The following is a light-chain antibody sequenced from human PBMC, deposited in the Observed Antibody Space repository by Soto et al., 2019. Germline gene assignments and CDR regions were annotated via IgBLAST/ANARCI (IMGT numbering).Light chain of an antibody. CDR3: QQTDSTPIT. J-gene: IGKJ5*01. CDR1: QPISKN. V-gene: IGKV1-39*01. Sequence: DIQMTQSPSSLSASVGDRVTITCRASQPISKNLNWYQQRPGKPPNLLIYASSSVQRGVPPRFIGGGSGTEFFLTITSLQPEDFATYYCQQTDSTPITFGQGTRLEIK. CDR2: ASS.